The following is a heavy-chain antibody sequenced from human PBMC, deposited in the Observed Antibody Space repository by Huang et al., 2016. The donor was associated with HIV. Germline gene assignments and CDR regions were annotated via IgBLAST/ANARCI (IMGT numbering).Heavy chain of an antibody. J-gene: IGHJ4*02. CDR3: ARRKSSHLGPTLWGSFDF. D-gene: IGHD3-16*01. CDR1: EFPFSSYV. V-gene: IGHV3-30-3*01. Sequence: QVQLVESGGGVVQPGRSLRLSCAASEFPFSSYVMNWVRQAPGKGRECVAAIAYDGSTQFIADSVKGRFTRSRDNSKKILYLHMNRLRADDTAVYFCARRKSSHLGPTLWGSFDFWGQGTLVTVSS. CDR2: IAYDGSTQ.